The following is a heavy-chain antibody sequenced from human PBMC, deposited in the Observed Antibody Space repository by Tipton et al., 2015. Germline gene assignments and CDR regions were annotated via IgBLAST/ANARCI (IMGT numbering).Heavy chain of an antibody. J-gene: IGHJ4*02. CDR2: IGSSVSTI. CDR1: GFTFSPYS. CDR3: VRDGDAYNFDY. Sequence: SLRLSCAASGFTFSPYSMNWVRQAPGKGLEWVSYIGSSVSTIYYADSVKGRFTISRDNAKNTLYLQMNSLTAEDTAVYYCVRDGDAYNFDYWGQGTLVTVSS. D-gene: IGHD5-24*01. V-gene: IGHV3-48*04.